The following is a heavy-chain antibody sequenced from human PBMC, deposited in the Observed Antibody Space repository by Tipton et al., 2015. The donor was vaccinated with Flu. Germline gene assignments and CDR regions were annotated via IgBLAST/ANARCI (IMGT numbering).Heavy chain of an antibody. CDR2: ISYSGTTI. Sequence: SLRLSCAASGFTFSTYEMNWVRQAPGKGLEWVSYISYSGTTIYYADSVKGRFTISRDNAKNSLSLQMNNLRAEDTAVYYCAREGTGKGGSVDFWGQGTLVTVSS. V-gene: IGHV3-48*03. CDR3: AREGTGKGGSVDF. D-gene: IGHD3/OR15-3a*01. CDR1: GFTFSTYE. J-gene: IGHJ4*02.